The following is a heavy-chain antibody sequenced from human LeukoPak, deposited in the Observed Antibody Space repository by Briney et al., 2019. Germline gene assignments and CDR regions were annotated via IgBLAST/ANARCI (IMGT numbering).Heavy chain of an antibody. CDR2: IFPVDSDT. Sequence: GESLQISCKGSGYCFKSYWIGWVRQMPGKGREWMGFIFPVDSDTRYSPSFQGQVTISADESMSTSYLQLSSLKASDTAMYYCARRRGRYSGDAFDIWGQGTMVTVSS. CDR1: GYCFKSYW. D-gene: IGHD1-26*01. V-gene: IGHV5-51*01. J-gene: IGHJ3*02. CDR3: ARRRGRYSGDAFDI.